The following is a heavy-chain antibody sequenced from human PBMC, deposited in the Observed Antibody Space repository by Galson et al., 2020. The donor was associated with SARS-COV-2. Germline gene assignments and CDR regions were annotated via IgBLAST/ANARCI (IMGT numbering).Heavy chain of an antibody. CDR1: GFTFISYG. Sequence: TGWSLRLSCTASGFTFISYGMSWVRQAPGRGLTWVSFISGSGGSTYYTDYVKGRFTISRDNSKNTLYLQMNSLRAEDTAIYYCAKRGGAATGKDNWFDPWGQGTLVTVSS. J-gene: IGHJ5*02. CDR3: AKRGGAATGKDNWFDP. CDR2: ISGSGGST. V-gene: IGHV3-23*01. D-gene: IGHD6-13*01.